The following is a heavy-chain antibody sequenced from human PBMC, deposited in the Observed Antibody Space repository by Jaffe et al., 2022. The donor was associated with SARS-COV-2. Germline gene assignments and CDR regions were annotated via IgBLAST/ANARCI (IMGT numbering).Heavy chain of an antibody. CDR2: IYYSGST. CDR1: GGSISSYY. V-gene: IGHV4-59*03. J-gene: IGHJ3*02. CDR3: ARHGSPFSSAFDI. Sequence: QVQLQESGPGLVKPSETLSLICTVSGGSISSYYWSWIRQTPGKGLEWIGHIYYSGSTMYNPSLKSRLTISIDTPRNQISLKLGSVTAADTAVYYCARHGSPFSSAFDIWGQGTMVTVSS. D-gene: IGHD1-26*01.